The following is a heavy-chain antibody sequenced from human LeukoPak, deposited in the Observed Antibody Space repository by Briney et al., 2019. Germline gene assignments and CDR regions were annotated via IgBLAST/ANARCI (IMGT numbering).Heavy chain of an antibody. Sequence: SETLSLTCTVSGGSISGTTCSWGWIRQPPGKGLEWIGSISYTGSTYYNPSLKSRVTISVDTSKNQLSLKLSSVTAADTAVYYCARHKDYYFDYWGQGTLVTVSS. CDR2: ISYTGST. D-gene: IGHD3/OR15-3a*01. J-gene: IGHJ4*02. CDR1: GGSISGTTCS. CDR3: ARHKDYYFDY. V-gene: IGHV4-39*01.